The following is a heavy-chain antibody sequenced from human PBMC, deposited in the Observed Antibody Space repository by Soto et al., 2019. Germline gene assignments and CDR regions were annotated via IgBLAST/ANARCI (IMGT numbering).Heavy chain of an antibody. J-gene: IGHJ4*02. D-gene: IGHD3-9*01. CDR3: ARSFTDPVLRYFDWSDY. Sequence: GSGPTLVNPTQTLTLTCTFSGFSLSTSGMCVSWIRQPPGKALEWLARIDWDDDKYYSTSLKTRLTISKDTSKILVVLTMTNMDPVDTATYYFARSFTDPVLRYFDWSDYWGQGTLVTVSS. V-gene: IGHV2-70*11. CDR2: IDWDDDK. CDR1: GFSLSTSGMC.